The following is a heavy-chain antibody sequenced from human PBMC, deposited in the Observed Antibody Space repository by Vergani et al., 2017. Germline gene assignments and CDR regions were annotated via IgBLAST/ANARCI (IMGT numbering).Heavy chain of an antibody. Sequence: QMQFQESGPGLVKASETLSLTCDVSDSSIMTNPYWGWFRQSPGKGLEWIGCVHHSGDTHYNSSLKSRVSISIVSSSKFSLCLTSVTAADTAIYYCARHRCSGGFFPSSYFYGLDVWGGGTTVAVSS. CDR3: ARHRCSGGFFPSSYFYGLDV. D-gene: IGHD3-10*02. CDR2: VHHSGDT. V-gene: IGHV4-38-2*01. J-gene: IGHJ6*04. CDR1: DSSIMTNPY.